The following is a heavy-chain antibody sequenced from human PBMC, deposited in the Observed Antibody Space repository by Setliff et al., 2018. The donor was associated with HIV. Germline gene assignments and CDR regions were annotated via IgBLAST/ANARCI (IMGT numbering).Heavy chain of an antibody. Sequence: SSETLSLTCTVSGGSISSYYWSWIRQPPGKGLEWIGYIYYSGSTNYNPSLKSRVTISVDTSKNQFSLQLSSVTAADTAVYYCARGDGTKYCYYYYMDVWGKGTTGTVS. J-gene: IGHJ6*03. CDR2: IYYSGST. CDR1: GGSISSYY. D-gene: IGHD1-7*01. V-gene: IGHV4-59*01. CDR3: ARGDGTKYCYYYYMDV.